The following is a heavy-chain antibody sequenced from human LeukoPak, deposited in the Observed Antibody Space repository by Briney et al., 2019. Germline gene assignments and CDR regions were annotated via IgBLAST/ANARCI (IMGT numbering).Heavy chain of an antibody. CDR3: ARDYGYCSSTSCYTVWGYYYYGMDV. V-gene: IGHV3-30-3*01. J-gene: IGHJ6*02. CDR2: ISYDGSNK. CDR1: GFTFSSYA. D-gene: IGHD2-2*02. Sequence: PGGSLGLSCAASGFTFSSYAMHWVRQAPGKGLEWVAVISYDGSNKYYADSVKGRFTISRDNSKNTLYLQMNSLTAEDTAVYYCARDYGYCSSTSCYTVWGYYYYGMDVWGQGTTVTVSS.